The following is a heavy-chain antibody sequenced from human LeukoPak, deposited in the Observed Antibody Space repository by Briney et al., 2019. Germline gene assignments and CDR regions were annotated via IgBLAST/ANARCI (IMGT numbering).Heavy chain of an antibody. CDR3: AREVTGYYYGMDV. CDR1: GGSISSYY. D-gene: IGHD2-21*02. Sequence: AETLSLTCTVSGGSISSYYWSWIRQPPGKGLEWIGYIYYSGSTNYNPSLKSRVTISVDTSKNQFSLKLSSVTAADTAVYYCAREVTGYYYGMDVWGQGTTVTVSS. CDR2: IYYSGST. J-gene: IGHJ6*02. V-gene: IGHV4-59*01.